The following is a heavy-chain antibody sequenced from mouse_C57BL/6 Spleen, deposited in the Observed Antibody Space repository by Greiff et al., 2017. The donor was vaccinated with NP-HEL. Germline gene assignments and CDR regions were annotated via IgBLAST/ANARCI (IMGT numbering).Heavy chain of an antibody. CDR1: GYTFTSYD. CDR3: ARSYGYDRGYYAMDY. D-gene: IGHD2-2*01. J-gene: IGHJ4*01. Sequence: QVQLQQSGPELVKPGASVKLSCKASGYTFTSYDINWVKQRPGQGLEWIGWIYPRDGSTKYNEKFKGKATLTVDTSSSTAYMELHSLTSEDSAVYFCARSYGYDRGYYAMDYWGQGTSVTVSS. CDR2: IYPRDGST. V-gene: IGHV1-85*01.